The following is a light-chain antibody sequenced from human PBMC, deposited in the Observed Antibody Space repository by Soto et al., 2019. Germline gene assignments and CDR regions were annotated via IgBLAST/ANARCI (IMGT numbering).Light chain of an antibody. CDR3: QQYNSYPYT. J-gene: IGKJ2*01. V-gene: IGKV1-5*03. Sequence: DIQMTQSPSTLSASVGDRVTITCRASQSISSWLAWYQQKPGKAPKLLLYKAPSLESGVPSRFSGSGSGTEFTLTISNLQPDDFATYYCQQYNSYPYTFGQGTKLEIK. CDR1: QSISSW. CDR2: KAP.